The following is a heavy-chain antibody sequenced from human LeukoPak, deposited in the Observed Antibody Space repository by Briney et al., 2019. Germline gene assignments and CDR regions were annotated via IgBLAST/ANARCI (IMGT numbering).Heavy chain of an antibody. Sequence: SGPTLMKPTQTLTLTFTFSGFSLRTSGAGVGWIRQPPGKALEWLALIYWDDDKRYSPSLKSRLTITKDTAKNQVVLSMTDMDPVDTATYYCAHRWVGSGWYWVYFDYWGPGTLVTVSS. CDR3: AHRWVGSGWYWVYFDY. D-gene: IGHD6-13*01. V-gene: IGHV2-5*02. CDR1: GFSLRTSGAG. J-gene: IGHJ4*02. CDR2: IYWDDDK.